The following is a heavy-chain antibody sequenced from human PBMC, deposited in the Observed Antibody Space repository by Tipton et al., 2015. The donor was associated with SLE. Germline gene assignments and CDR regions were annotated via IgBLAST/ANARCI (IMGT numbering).Heavy chain of an antibody. D-gene: IGHD1-14*01. V-gene: IGHV3-53*01. CDR2: IYGGDTT. CDR3: ARDRKTWPQGYFDL. CDR1: DFTVSSNY. Sequence: SLRLSCAASDFTVSSNYMSWVRQAPGKGLEWVSVIYGGDTTYYADSVKGRFTISRDNAKNSLYLQMNSLRAEDTAVYYCARDRKTWPQGYFDLWGRGTLVTVSS. J-gene: IGHJ2*01.